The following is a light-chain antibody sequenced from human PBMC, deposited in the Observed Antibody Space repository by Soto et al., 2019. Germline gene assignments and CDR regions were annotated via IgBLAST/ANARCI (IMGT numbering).Light chain of an antibody. CDR2: GIS. J-gene: IGLJ1*01. V-gene: IGLV1-40*01. CDR3: QSYDSSLSGYV. Sequence: QSVLTQPPSVSGAPGQWVTISCTGTRSNFGAGFDVHWYQQLPGTAPKLLIYGISNRPSGVPDRFSGSKSGTSASLAIAGLLAEDEADYYCQSYDSSLSGYVFGTGTKVTVL. CDR1: RSNFGAGFD.